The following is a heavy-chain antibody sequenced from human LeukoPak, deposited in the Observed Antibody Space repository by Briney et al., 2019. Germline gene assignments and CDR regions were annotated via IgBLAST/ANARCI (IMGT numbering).Heavy chain of an antibody. J-gene: IGHJ4*02. D-gene: IGHD2-2*01. CDR2: ICGGGDQA. CDR1: GFPHRYHA. CDR3: AKLGCTGTICYANY. V-gene: IGHV3-23*01. Sequence: GGSLRLPCAASGFPHRYHAMTWVRQPPGKGLEWVSDICGGGDQAHHAAYMKGRLTISRDNSKNTLYLQMYSLRAEDTALYYCAKLGCTGTICYANYWGQGTLVTVSS.